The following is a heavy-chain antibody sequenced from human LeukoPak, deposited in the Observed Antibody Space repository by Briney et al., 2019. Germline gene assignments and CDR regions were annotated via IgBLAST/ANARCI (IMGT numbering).Heavy chain of an antibody. CDR1: GYAFTSYY. Sequence: ASVKVSCKASGYAFTSYYMHWMRHPPGQGLEWMGIINPSGGSTSYAQKFQGRVTMTRDTSTSTVYMELSSLRSEDTAVYYCARTYYGSGTHDYWGQGTLVTVSS. D-gene: IGHD3-10*01. V-gene: IGHV1-46*01. CDR3: ARTYYGSGTHDY. CDR2: INPSGGST. J-gene: IGHJ4*02.